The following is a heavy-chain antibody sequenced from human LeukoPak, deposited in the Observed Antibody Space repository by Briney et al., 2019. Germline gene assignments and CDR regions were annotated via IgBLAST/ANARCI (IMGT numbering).Heavy chain of an antibody. Sequence: PGGSLRLSCAASGFTFSSYEMNWVRQAPGKGLEWVSYISSSGSTIYYADSVNGRFTISSDNAKNSLYLQMNSLRAEDTAVYYCARDGDGYNWGYYFDYWGQGTLVTVSS. D-gene: IGHD5-24*01. CDR3: ARDGDGYNWGYYFDY. V-gene: IGHV3-48*03. CDR1: GFTFSSYE. CDR2: ISSSGSTI. J-gene: IGHJ4*02.